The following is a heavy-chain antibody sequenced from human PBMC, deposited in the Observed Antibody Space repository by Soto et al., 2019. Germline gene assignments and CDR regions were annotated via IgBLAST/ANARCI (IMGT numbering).Heavy chain of an antibody. D-gene: IGHD1-26*01. V-gene: IGHV3-23*01. Sequence: GGSLRLSCAASGFTFSTYAMSWVRQAPGKGLEWVSAISGSGGSTYYTDSVKGRFTISRDNSKNTLYLQMNSLRAEDTAVYYCAVRKTGSFFDYWGQGTLVTVSS. J-gene: IGHJ4*02. CDR3: AVRKTGSFFDY. CDR2: ISGSGGST. CDR1: GFTFSTYA.